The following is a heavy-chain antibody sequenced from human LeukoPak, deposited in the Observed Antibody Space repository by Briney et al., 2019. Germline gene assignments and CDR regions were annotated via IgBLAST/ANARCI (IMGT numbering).Heavy chain of an antibody. CDR1: GFTFSSYA. V-gene: IGHV3-64*01. CDR2: ISSNGGST. Sequence: PGGSLRLSCAASGFTFSSYAIHWVRQAPGKGLEYVSGISSNGGSTYYANSAEGRFTISRDNSKNTLYLQMGSLRAEDMAMYYCAKDLMPRRRESWNRIAAAGPQPPDYWGQGTLVTVSS. J-gene: IGHJ4*02. D-gene: IGHD6-13*01. CDR3: AKDLMPRRRESWNRIAAAGPQPPDY.